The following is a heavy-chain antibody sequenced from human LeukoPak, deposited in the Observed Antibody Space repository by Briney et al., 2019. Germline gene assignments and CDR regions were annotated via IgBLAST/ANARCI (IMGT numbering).Heavy chain of an antibody. J-gene: IGHJ3*02. Sequence: PGGSLRLSCAASGFTFSDRYMDWVRQAPGKGLEWVGRTRNKANSYTTEYAASVKGRFTISRDDSKNSLYLQMNSLKTEDTAVYYCARPTIKYSSGSYAFDIWGQGTMVTVSS. CDR3: ARPTIKYSSGSYAFDI. CDR1: GFTFSDRY. V-gene: IGHV3-72*01. D-gene: IGHD6-19*01. CDR2: TRNKANSYTT.